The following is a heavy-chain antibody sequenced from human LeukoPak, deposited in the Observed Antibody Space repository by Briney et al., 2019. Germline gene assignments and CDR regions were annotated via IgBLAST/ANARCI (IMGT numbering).Heavy chain of an antibody. V-gene: IGHV3-48*04. CDR1: GFTFSSYS. D-gene: IGHD3-10*01. J-gene: IGHJ4*02. CDR3: AKDPVLWFGELFPDY. Sequence: PGGSLRLSCAASGFTFSSYSMNWVRQAPGKGLEWVSYISSSSSTIYYADSVKGRFTISRDNAKNSLYLQMNSLRAEDTAVYYCAKDPVLWFGELFPDYWGQGTLVTVSS. CDR2: ISSSSSTI.